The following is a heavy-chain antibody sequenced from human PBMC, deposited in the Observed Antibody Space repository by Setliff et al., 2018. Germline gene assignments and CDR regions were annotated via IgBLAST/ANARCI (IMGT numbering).Heavy chain of an antibody. CDR3: RLWFGELSRDY. Sequence: GESLMLSCATSGFTLSSSDMSWVRQPPGKGLEWISVPSGDGNAYYADDVKGRHTIPGHTSKNALYLQMNSLRAEDTAVYYCRLWFGELSRDYWGPGTLVTVSS. J-gene: IGHJ4*02. CDR2: PSGDGNA. CDR1: GFTLSSSD. D-gene: IGHD3-10*01. V-gene: IGHV3-53*01.